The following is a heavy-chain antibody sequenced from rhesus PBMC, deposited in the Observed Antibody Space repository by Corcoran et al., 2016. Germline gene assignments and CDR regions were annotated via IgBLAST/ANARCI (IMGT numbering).Heavy chain of an antibody. CDR3: CNVWTTYSLKHFGY. Sequence: DVQLVESGGGLVKPGGSLRLSCVASGFTFSSYEMHWVRQAPGKGLEWVSVISESGGTIYYADSVKGRFTISRDNAKNSLFLQMNSLRAEDTAVYYCCNVWTTYSLKHFGYWGQGVLVTVSS. J-gene: IGHJ4*01. D-gene: IGHD3-3*01. CDR1: GFTFSSYE. V-gene: IGHV3-100*02. CDR2: ISESGGTI.